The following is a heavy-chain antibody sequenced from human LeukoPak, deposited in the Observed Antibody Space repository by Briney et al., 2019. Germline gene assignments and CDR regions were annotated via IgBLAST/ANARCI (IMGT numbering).Heavy chain of an antibody. D-gene: IGHD6-13*01. J-gene: IGHJ4*02. V-gene: IGHV3-66*01. CDR1: GFTVSSNY. CDR3: ARGGPAAGRFDY. Sequence: GGSLRLSCAASGFTVSSNYVSWVRQAPGKGLEWVSVIYSGGSTYYADSVKGRFTISRDNSKNTLYLQMNSLRAEGTAVYYCARGGPAAGRFDYWGQGTLVTVSS. CDR2: IYSGGST.